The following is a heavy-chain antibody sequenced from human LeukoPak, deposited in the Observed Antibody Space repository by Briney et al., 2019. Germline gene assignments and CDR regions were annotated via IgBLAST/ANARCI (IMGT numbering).Heavy chain of an antibody. CDR2: INHSGST. CDR1: GVSISSYY. Sequence: SETLSLTCSVSGVSISSYYWSWIRQPPGKGLEWIGEINHSGSTNYNPSLKSRVTISVDTSKNQFSLKLSSVTAADTAVYYCARQAGISPLTMVRGVLFLDYWGQGTLVTVSS. V-gene: IGHV4-34*01. D-gene: IGHD3-10*01. J-gene: IGHJ4*02. CDR3: ARQAGISPLTMVRGVLFLDY.